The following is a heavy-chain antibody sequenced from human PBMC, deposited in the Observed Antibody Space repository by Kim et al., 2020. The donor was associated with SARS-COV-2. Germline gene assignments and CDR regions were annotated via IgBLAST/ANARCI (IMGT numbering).Heavy chain of an antibody. V-gene: IGHV3-30*04. D-gene: IGHD3-10*01. CDR3: ARDSLYGSGPYYYGMDV. CDR1: GFTFSSYA. CDR2: ISYDGSNK. Sequence: GGSLRLSCAASGFTFSSYAMHWVRQAPGKGLEWVAVISYDGSNKYYADSVKGRFTISRDNSKNTLYLQMNSLRAEDTAVYYCARDSLYGSGPYYYGMDV. J-gene: IGHJ6*01.